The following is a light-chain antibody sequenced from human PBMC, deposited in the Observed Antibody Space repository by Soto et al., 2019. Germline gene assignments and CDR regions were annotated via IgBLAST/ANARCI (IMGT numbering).Light chain of an antibody. V-gene: IGKV2-28*01. Sequence: DIVMTQSPLSLPVTPGEPASISCRSSQSLLHSNGYNYLDWYLQKPGQSPQLLIYLGSNRASGVPDRFSGSGSGKDFTLKISRVEADDVGVYYCMQALQTPPWTFGQGTKVEIK. CDR3: MQALQTPPWT. CDR2: LGS. CDR1: QSLLHSNGYNY. J-gene: IGKJ1*01.